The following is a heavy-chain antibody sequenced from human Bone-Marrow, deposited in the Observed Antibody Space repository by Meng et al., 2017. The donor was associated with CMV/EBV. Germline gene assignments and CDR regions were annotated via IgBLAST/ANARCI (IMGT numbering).Heavy chain of an antibody. D-gene: IGHD1-1*01. Sequence: LSLTCAASGFTFSSYSMNWVRQAPGKGLEWVSSISSSSSYIYYADSVKGRFTISRDNAKNSLYLEMNSLRAEDTAVYYCARNWNDDYYGMDVWGQGATVTVSS. CDR3: ARNWNDDYYGMDV. V-gene: IGHV3-21*01. CDR1: GFTFSSYS. J-gene: IGHJ6*02. CDR2: ISSSSSYI.